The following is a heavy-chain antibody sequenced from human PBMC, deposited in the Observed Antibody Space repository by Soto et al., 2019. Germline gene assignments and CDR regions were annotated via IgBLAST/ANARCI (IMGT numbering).Heavy chain of an antibody. Sequence: SETLSLTCSVSGGSFTGDYWSWIRQPAGKGLQWIGRVFGNGAGTPIYNSLLKSRARMSADPSKRQFSLTLTSVTAADTAVYYCARDLPPYGGRRSPPTGAFEDWGQGIMVTVS. V-gene: IGHV4-4*07. D-gene: IGHD2-15*01. CDR1: GGSFTGDY. CDR2: VFGNGAGTP. J-gene: IGHJ4*02. CDR3: ARDLPPYGGRRSPPTGAFED.